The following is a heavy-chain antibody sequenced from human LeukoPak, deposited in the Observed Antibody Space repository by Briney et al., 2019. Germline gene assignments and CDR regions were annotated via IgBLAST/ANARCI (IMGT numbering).Heavy chain of an antibody. CDR3: ARDAYYDGSESYYMDV. V-gene: IGHV4-4*07. Sequence: SETLSFTCTGSGGSVSSYYWSWIRQPAGKGLEWIGRIYTSGSTNYNPSLKSRVTMSVDTSNNQFSLKLSSVTAADTGVYYCARDAYYDGSESYYMDVWGKGTTVTISS. CDR1: GGSVSSYY. D-gene: IGHD3-10*01. CDR2: IYTSGST. J-gene: IGHJ6*03.